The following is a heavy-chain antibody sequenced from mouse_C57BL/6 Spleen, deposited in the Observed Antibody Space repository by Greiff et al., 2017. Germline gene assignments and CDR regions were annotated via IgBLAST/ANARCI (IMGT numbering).Heavy chain of an antibody. Sequence: EVNVVASEGGLVQPGSSMKLSCTASGFTFSDYYMAWVRQVPEKGLEWVANINYDGSSTYYLDSLKSRFIISRDNAKNILYLQMSSLKSEDTATYYCAREQLRLHYAMDYWGQGTSVTVSS. CDR1: GFTFSDYY. D-gene: IGHD3-2*02. V-gene: IGHV5-16*01. CDR3: AREQLRLHYAMDY. J-gene: IGHJ4*01. CDR2: INYDGSST.